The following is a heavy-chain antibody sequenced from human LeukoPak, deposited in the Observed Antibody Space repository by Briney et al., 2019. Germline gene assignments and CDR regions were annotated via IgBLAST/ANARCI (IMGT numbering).Heavy chain of an antibody. CDR2: ISYDGSNK. CDR3: AGEVCGGDCDGVYYYGMDV. D-gene: IGHD2-21*02. Sequence: PGGSLRLSCAASGFTFSSYGMHWVRQAPGKGLEWVAVISYDGSNKYYADSVKGRFTISRDNSKNTLYLQMNSLRAEDTAVYYCAGEVCGGDCDGVYYYGMDVWGQGTTVTVSS. CDR1: GFTFSSYG. J-gene: IGHJ6*02. V-gene: IGHV3-30*03.